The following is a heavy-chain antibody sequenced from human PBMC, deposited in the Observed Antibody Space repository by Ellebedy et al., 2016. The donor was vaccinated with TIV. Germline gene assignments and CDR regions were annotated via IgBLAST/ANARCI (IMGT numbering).Heavy chain of an antibody. V-gene: IGHV3-7*01. CDR1: GFSFSNFW. J-gene: IGHJ4*02. D-gene: IGHD5-18*01. Sequence: GESLKISCAAWGFSFSNFWMSWVRQAPGKGLEWVAHIKTDGSETYYVDSVKGRFTISRDNARNSLDLQMNSLRADDTAVYYCARDTAMDYWGQGTLVTVSS. CDR2: IKTDGSET. CDR3: ARDTAMDY.